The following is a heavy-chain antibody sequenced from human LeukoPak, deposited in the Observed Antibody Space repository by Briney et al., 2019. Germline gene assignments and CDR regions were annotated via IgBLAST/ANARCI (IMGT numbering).Heavy chain of an antibody. CDR1: GGSISSSSYY. CDR2: IYYSGST. CDR3: ARLDVKVGAGGWFDP. V-gene: IGHV4-39*07. Sequence: PSETLSLTCTVSGGSISSSSYYWGWIRQPPGKGLEWIGSIYYSGSTYYNPSLKSRVTISVDTSKNQFSLKLSSVTAADTAVYYCARLDVKVGAGGWFDPWGQGTLVTVSS. J-gene: IGHJ5*02. D-gene: IGHD1-26*01.